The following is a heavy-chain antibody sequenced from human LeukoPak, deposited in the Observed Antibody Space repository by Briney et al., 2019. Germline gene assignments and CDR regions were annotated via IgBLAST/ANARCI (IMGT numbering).Heavy chain of an antibody. Sequence: PGGSLRLSCAASGFTFSSYWMSWVRQAPGKGLEWVANIKQDGSEKYYVDSVKGRFTISRDNAKNSLYLQMNSLRAEDTALYYCAKGGCSSTSCYYSDPWGQGTLVTVSS. CDR1: GFTFSSYW. CDR3: AKGGCSSTSCYYSDP. V-gene: IGHV3-7*03. CDR2: IKQDGSEK. J-gene: IGHJ5*02. D-gene: IGHD2-2*01.